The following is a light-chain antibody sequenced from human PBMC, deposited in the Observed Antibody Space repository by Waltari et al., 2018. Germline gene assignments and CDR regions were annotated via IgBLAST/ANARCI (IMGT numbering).Light chain of an antibody. CDR1: SGDVGAYNY. CDR3: SSFTSSSTYV. Sequence: QSALPQPASVSGSPGQSIAISCTGASGDVGAYNYVSWSQQHPGKAPKLMIYDVNKRPSGVSDRFSGSKSGNTASLTISGLQAEDEADYYCSSFTSSSTYVFGTGTKVTVL. CDR2: DVN. J-gene: IGLJ1*01. V-gene: IGLV2-14*01.